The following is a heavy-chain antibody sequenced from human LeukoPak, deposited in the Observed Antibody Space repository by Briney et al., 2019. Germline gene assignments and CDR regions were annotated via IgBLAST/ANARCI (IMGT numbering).Heavy chain of an antibody. CDR3: ARRDRSDYGDYVGY. V-gene: IGHV4-39*01. CDR1: GGSISSSSYY. J-gene: IGHJ4*02. Sequence: SETLSLTCTVSGGSISSSSYYWGWIRQPPGKGLEWIGSIYYSGSTYYNPSLKSRVTISVDTSKNQFSLKLSSVTAADTAVYYCARRDRSDYGDYVGYWGQGTLVTVSS. CDR2: IYYSGST. D-gene: IGHD4-17*01.